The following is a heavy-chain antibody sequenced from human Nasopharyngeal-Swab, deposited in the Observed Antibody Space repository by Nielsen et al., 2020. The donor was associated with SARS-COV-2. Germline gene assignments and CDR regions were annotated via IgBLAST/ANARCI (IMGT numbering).Heavy chain of an antibody. Sequence: WIRQPPGKGPEWIGYIYYSGSTYCNPSLKSRVTISVDTSKNQFSLKLSSVTAADTAVYYCARAPRITIFGVVQAFDIWGQGTMVTVSS. CDR3: ARAPRITIFGVVQAFDI. CDR2: IYYSGST. D-gene: IGHD3-3*01. V-gene: IGHV4-31*02. J-gene: IGHJ3*02.